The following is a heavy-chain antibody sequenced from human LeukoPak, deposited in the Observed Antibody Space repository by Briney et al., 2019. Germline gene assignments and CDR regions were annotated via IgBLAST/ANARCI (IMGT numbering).Heavy chain of an antibody. V-gene: IGHV3-73*01. J-gene: IGHJ4*02. Sequence: GGSLRLSCAASGFTFSGSAMHWVRQASGKGLEWVGRIRSKANSYATAYAASVKGRFTISRDDSKNTAYLQMNSLRAEDTAVYYCAKSTGSIAARAFDYWGQGTLVTVSS. CDR2: IRSKANSYAT. CDR1: GFTFSGSA. CDR3: AKSTGSIAARAFDY. D-gene: IGHD6-6*01.